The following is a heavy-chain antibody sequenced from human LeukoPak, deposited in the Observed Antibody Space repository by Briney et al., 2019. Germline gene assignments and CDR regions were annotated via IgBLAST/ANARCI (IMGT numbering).Heavy chain of an antibody. V-gene: IGHV3-7*03. J-gene: IGHJ4*02. Sequence: GGSLRLSCAASGFTFSNYWMSWVRQAPAKGLEWVANIKQDGSEKYYVDSVKGRFTISRDNAKNSLFLQMNGLRAEDTAVYYCARDAPLPLAARTRSYFDYWGQGTLVTVSS. D-gene: IGHD6-6*01. CDR1: GFTFSNYW. CDR3: ARDAPLPLAARTRSYFDY. CDR2: IKQDGSEK.